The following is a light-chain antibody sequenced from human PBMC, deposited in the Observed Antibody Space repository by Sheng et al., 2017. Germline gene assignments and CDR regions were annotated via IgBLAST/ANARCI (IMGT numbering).Light chain of an antibody. Sequence: DIQMTQSPSSLSAFVGDRVTITCRASQSIRNLLAWYQQKPGNAPKFLIYKASSLESGVPSRFSGSGSGTEFTLTISSLQPDDFATYYCQQYKTYPWTFGQGTKVEIK. CDR2: KAS. CDR1: QSIRNL. V-gene: IGKV1-5*03. CDR3: QQYKTYPWT. J-gene: IGKJ1*01.